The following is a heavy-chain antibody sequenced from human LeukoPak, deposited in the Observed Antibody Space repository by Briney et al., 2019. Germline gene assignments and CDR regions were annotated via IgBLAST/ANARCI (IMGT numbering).Heavy chain of an antibody. Sequence: SETLSLTCTVSGGSISSGSYYWSWIRQPPGKGLEWIGYIYYSGSTNYNPSLKSRVTISVDTSKNQFSLKLSSVTAADTAVYYCARTRVVPAGKADYYYYYMDVWGKGTTVTVSS. J-gene: IGHJ6*03. CDR3: ARTRVVPAGKADYYYYYMDV. CDR1: GGSISSGSYY. CDR2: IYYSGST. V-gene: IGHV4-61*01. D-gene: IGHD2-2*01.